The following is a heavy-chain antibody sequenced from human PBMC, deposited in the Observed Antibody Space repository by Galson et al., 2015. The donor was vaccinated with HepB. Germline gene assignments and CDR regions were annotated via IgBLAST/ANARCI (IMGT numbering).Heavy chain of an antibody. Sequence: SVKVSCKASGYTFTSYAMNWVRQAPGQGLEWMGWINTNTGNPTYAQGFTGRFVFSLDASVSTAYLQISSLKAEDTAVYYCARAYAPAASLGNYYYYYMDVWGKGTTVTVS. CDR1: GYTFTSYA. D-gene: IGHD2-2*01. CDR2: INTNTGNP. CDR3: ARAYAPAASLGNYYYYYMDV. J-gene: IGHJ6*03. V-gene: IGHV7-4-1*02.